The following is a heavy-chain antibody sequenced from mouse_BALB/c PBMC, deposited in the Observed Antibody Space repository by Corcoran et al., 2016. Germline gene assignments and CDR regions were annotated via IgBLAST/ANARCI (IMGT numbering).Heavy chain of an antibody. V-gene: IGHV8-12*01. Sequence: QVTLKESRPGILQPSQTLSLTCSFSGFSLSTSGMGVSWMRQPSGKGLEWLGHIYWDDDKRYNPSLKSRLTSSKDTSSNHVFLKITSVDTADTATYYCARRADYFYAMDYWGQGTSVTVSS. J-gene: IGHJ4*01. D-gene: IGHD2-4*01. CDR1: GFSLSTSGMG. CDR3: ARRADYFYAMDY. CDR2: IYWDDDK.